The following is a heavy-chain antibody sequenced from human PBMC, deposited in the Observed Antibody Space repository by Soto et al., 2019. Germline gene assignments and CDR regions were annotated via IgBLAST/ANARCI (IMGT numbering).Heavy chain of an antibody. CDR3: AKDLMIVVPGGYYFDY. CDR2: ISYDGSNK. D-gene: IGHD3-22*01. V-gene: IGHV3-30*18. Sequence: PWGSLRLACAASGFTFSSYGMHWVRQAPGNGLEWVAVISYDGSNKYYADSVKGRFTISRDNSKNTLYLQMNSLRAEDTAVYYCAKDLMIVVPGGYYFDYWGQGTLVTVSS. J-gene: IGHJ4*02. CDR1: GFTFSSYG.